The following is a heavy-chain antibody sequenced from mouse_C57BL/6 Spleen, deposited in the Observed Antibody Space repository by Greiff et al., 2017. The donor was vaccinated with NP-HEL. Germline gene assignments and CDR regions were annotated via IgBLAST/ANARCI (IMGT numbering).Heavy chain of an antibody. Sequence: PGASVKLSCKASGYTFTSYWMQWVKQRPGQGLEWIGEIDPSDSYTNYNQKFKGKATLTVDTSSSTAYMQLSSLTSEDSAVYYCARLGPPYYAMDYWGQGTSVTVSS. CDR2: IDPSDSYT. V-gene: IGHV1-50*01. D-gene: IGHD4-1*01. CDR3: ARLGPPYYAMDY. CDR1: GYTFTSYW. J-gene: IGHJ4*01.